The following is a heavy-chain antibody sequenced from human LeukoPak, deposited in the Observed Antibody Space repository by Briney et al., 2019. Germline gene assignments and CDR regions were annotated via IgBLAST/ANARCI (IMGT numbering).Heavy chain of an antibody. J-gene: IGHJ5*02. CDR3: ARGRYCSSTSCYTMRFDP. D-gene: IGHD2-2*02. CDR1: GYTFTSYG. Sequence: ASVKVSCKASGYTFTSYGISWVRQAPGQGLEWMGWISAYNGNTNYAQKLQGRVTMTTDTSTSTAYMELRSLRSDDTAVYYCARGRYCSSTSCYTMRFDPWGQGTLVTVSS. V-gene: IGHV1-18*01. CDR2: ISAYNGNT.